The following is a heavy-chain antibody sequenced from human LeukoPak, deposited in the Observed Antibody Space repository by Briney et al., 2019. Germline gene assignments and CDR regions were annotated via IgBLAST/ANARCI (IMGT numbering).Heavy chain of an antibody. Sequence: SETLSLTCTVSGGSISSYYWSWIRQPAGKGLEWIGRIYTSGSTNYNPSLKSRVTMSVDTSKNQFSLKLSSVTAADTAVYYCARDPGGRESFFNWNYAPDAFDIWGQGTMVTVSS. D-gene: IGHD1-7*01. CDR1: GGSISSYY. V-gene: IGHV4-4*07. J-gene: IGHJ3*02. CDR3: ARDPGGRESFFNWNYAPDAFDI. CDR2: IYTSGST.